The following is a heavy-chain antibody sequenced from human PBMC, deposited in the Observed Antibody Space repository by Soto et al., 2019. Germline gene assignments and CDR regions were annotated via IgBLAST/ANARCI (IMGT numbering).Heavy chain of an antibody. CDR2: ISSSGSTI. D-gene: IGHD2-15*01. CDR1: GFTFSDYY. V-gene: IGHV3-11*01. Sequence: GESLKISCAASGFTFSDYYMSWIRQAPGKGLEWVSYISSSGSTIYYADSVKGRFTISRDNAKNSLYLQMNSLRAEDTAVYYCARDYVNHSVYCSGGSCYQTMGDYWGQGTLVTVSS. CDR3: ARDYVNHSVYCSGGSCYQTMGDY. J-gene: IGHJ4*02.